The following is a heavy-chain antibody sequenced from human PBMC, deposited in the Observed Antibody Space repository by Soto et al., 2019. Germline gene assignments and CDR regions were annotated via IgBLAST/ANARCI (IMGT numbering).Heavy chain of an antibody. CDR2: IYYSGST. CDR1: GGSISSSSYY. Sequence: SETLSLTCTVSGGSISSSSYYWGWIRQPPGKGLEWIGSIYYSGSTYYNPSLKSRVTISVDTSKNQFSLKLSSVTAADTAVYYCASFLRFYYYYGMDVWGQGTTVTVSS. V-gene: IGHV4-39*01. J-gene: IGHJ6*02. CDR3: ASFLRFYYYYGMDV.